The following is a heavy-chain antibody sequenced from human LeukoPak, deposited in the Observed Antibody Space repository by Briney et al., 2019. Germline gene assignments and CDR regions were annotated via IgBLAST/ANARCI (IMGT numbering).Heavy chain of an antibody. J-gene: IGHJ6*02. CDR2: IYYSGSI. CDR1: GGSISSHS. CDR3: ARDQNYDSRGSFGMDV. V-gene: IGHV4-59*11. D-gene: IGHD3-22*01. Sequence: SETLSLTCTVSGGSISSHSWSWIRQPPGKGLEWIGNIYYSGSIKYNPSLKSRVTTSVDTSKNQFSLKLSSVTAADTAVYYCARDQNYDSRGSFGMDVWGQGTTVTVSS.